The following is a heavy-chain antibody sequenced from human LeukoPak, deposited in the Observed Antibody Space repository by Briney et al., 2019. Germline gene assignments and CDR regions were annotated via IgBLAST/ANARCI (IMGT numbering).Heavy chain of an antibody. J-gene: IGHJ3*02. CDR2: IYYSGST. CDR1: GGSISSHY. CDR3: AGRRPDYYDSSGYPGGAFDI. D-gene: IGHD3-22*01. V-gene: IGHV4-59*11. Sequence: PSETLSLTCTVSGGSISSHYWSWIRQPPGKGLEWVGYIYYSGSTNYNPSLKSRVTISVDTSKNQFSLKLSSVTAADTAVYYCAGRRPDYYDSSGYPGGAFDIWGQGTMVTVSS.